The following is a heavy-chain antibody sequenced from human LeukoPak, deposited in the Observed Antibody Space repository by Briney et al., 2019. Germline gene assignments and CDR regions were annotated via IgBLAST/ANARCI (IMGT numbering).Heavy chain of an antibody. CDR3: ARDPLLAIFGVVTNYMDV. CDR2: INPNSGGT. CDR1: GYTFTGYY. D-gene: IGHD3-3*01. Sequence: ASVKVSCKASGYTFTGYYMHWVRQAPGQGLEWMGWINPNSGGTNYAQKFQGRVTMTRDTSISTAYMELSRLRSDDTAVYYCARDPLLAIFGVVTNYMDVWGKGTTVTVPS. V-gene: IGHV1-2*02. J-gene: IGHJ6*03.